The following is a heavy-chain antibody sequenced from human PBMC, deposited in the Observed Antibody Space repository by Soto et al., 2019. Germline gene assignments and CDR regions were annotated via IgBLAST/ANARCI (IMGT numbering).Heavy chain of an antibody. CDR3: ARDGNYYDSSGYFQH. J-gene: IGHJ1*01. CDR2: VNPNSGGT. Sequence: ASVKVSCKASGYTFTGYYMHWVRQAPGQGLEWMGWVNPNSGGTNYAQKFQGWVTMTRDTSISTAYMELSRLRSDDTAVYYCARDGNYYDSSGYFQHWGQGTLVTVSS. V-gene: IGHV1-2*04. D-gene: IGHD3-22*01. CDR1: GYTFTGYY.